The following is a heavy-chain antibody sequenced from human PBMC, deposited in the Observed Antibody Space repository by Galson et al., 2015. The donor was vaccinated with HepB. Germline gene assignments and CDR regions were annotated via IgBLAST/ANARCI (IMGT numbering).Heavy chain of an antibody. V-gene: IGHV2-70*01. Sequence: PALVKPTQTLTLTCTFSGFSLSTSGMCVSWIRQPPGKALEWLALIDWDDDKYYSTSLKTRLTISKDTSKNQVVLTMTNMDPVDTATYYCARLIMITFGGVIVSDAFDIWGQGTMVTVSS. CDR2: IDWDDDK. CDR1: GFSLSTSGMC. D-gene: IGHD3-16*02. CDR3: ARLIMITFGGVIVSDAFDI. J-gene: IGHJ3*02.